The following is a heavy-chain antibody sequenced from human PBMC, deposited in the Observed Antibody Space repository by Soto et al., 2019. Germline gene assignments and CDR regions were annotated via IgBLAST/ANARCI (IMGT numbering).Heavy chain of an antibody. V-gene: IGHV4-30-4*01. Sequence: SETLSLTCTVSGGSISSGDCYWSWIRQPPGKGLEWIGYIYYSGSTYYNPSLKSRVTISVDTSKNQFSLKLSSVTAADTAVYYCASPVDYGDYGVVVYWGQGTLVTVSS. CDR2: IYYSGST. J-gene: IGHJ4*02. D-gene: IGHD4-17*01. CDR1: GGSISSGDCY. CDR3: ASPVDYGDYGVVVY.